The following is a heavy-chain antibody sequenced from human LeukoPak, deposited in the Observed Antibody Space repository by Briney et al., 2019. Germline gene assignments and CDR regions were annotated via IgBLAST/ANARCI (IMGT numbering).Heavy chain of an antibody. CDR1: GGSISSGSYY. D-gene: IGHD2-15*01. CDR3: ARDKDYYFDY. Sequence: PSETLSLTCTVSGGSISSGSYYWSWIRQPAGKGLEWIGRIYTSGSTNYNPSLKSRVTRSVDTSKNQFSLKLSSVTAADTAVYYCARDKDYYFDYWGQGTLVTVSS. J-gene: IGHJ4*02. V-gene: IGHV4-61*02. CDR2: IYTSGST.